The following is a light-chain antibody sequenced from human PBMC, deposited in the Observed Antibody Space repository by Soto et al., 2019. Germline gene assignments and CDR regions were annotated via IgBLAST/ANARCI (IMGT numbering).Light chain of an antibody. V-gene: IGKV3-20*01. CDR3: QHYGSSPRT. CDR2: ATS. J-gene: IGKJ1*01. CDR1: QSIGSNS. Sequence: EIVLTQSPGTLSLSPGESATLSCRASQSIGSNSLAWYQQRPGQVHRLLISATSTRATGIPDRFSGSGSGTDFTLTISRLEPEDFAIYYCQHYGSSPRTFGHGTRV.